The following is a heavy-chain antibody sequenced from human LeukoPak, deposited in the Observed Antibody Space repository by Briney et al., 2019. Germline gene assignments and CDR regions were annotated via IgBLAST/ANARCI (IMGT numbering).Heavy chain of an antibody. D-gene: IGHD5-12*01. CDR3: ARGSVMWLRYFDY. V-gene: IGHV3-48*03. CDR1: GFTFSSYE. Sequence: GGSLRLSCAASGFTFSSYEMNWVRQAPGKGLEWVSYISSSGSTIYYADSVKGRFTISRDNAKNSLYLQMDSLRAEDTAVYYCARGSVMWLRYFDYWGQGTLVTVSS. J-gene: IGHJ4*02. CDR2: ISSSGSTI.